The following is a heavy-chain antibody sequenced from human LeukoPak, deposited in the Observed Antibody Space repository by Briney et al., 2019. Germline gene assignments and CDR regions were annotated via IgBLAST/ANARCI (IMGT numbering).Heavy chain of an antibody. D-gene: IGHD3-3*01. CDR2: ISSISIYI. V-gene: IGHV3-21*01. CDR3: ARDWRGLLIHRRGFDY. J-gene: IGHJ4*02. Sequence: GRSLRLSCAASGFTFSIYSINSVSHAPRKWLEWVSSISSISIYIYYADSVKGRFTISRENAKNSLFLQMNSLRAEDTAVDYCARDWRGLLIHRRGFDYWGQGTLVTVSS. CDR1: GFTFSIYS.